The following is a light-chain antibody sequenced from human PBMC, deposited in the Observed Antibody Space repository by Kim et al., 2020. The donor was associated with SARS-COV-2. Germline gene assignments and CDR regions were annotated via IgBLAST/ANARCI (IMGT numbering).Light chain of an antibody. J-gene: IGKJ1*01. V-gene: IGKV4-1*01. CDR1: QSCLYSSNNKNY. CDR3: QQYYTTPWT. Sequence: ATINCKSSQSCLYSSNNKNYLAWYQLRPGQPPKLLIYWASTRESGVPNRFSGSGSGTDFTLTISTLQAEDVAVYYCQQYYTTPWTFGQGTKVDIK. CDR2: WAS.